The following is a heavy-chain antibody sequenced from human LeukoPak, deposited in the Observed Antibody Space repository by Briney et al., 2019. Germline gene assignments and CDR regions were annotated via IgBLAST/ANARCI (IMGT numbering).Heavy chain of an antibody. D-gene: IGHD3-9*01. CDR2: ISWNSGSI. V-gene: IGHV3-9*01. CDR3: AKDMFSGASLLTGYYTFDY. CDR1: GFTFDDYA. Sequence: PGGSLRLSCAASGFTFDDYAMHWVRQAPGKGLEWVSGISWNSGSIGYADSVKGRFTISRDNAKNSLYLQMNSLRAEDTALYYCAKDMFSGASLLTGYYTFDYWGQGTLVTVSS. J-gene: IGHJ4*02.